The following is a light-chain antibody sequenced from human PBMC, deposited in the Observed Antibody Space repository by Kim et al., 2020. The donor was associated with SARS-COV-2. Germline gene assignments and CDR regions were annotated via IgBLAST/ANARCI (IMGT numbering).Light chain of an antibody. CDR3: NSRDSSGNHVV. J-gene: IGLJ3*02. CDR2: GKN. Sequence: ALGRTVRITCQGDSLRSYYASWYQQKAGQAPLLVIYGKNNRPSGIPDRFSGSSSGNTASLTITGAQAEDEADYYCNSRDSSGNHVVFGGGTQLTVL. V-gene: IGLV3-19*01. CDR1: SLRSYY.